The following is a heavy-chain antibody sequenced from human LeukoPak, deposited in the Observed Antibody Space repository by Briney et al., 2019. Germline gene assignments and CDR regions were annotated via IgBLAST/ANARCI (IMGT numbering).Heavy chain of an antibody. Sequence: SETLSLTCAVYGGSFSGYYWSWIRQPPGKGLEWIGEINHSGSTNYNPSLKSRVTMSVDTSNNQFSLKLSSVTAADTAVYYCARDKEFGSSSSALFDYWGQGTLVTVSS. J-gene: IGHJ4*02. D-gene: IGHD6-6*01. CDR2: INHSGST. CDR1: GGSFSGYY. CDR3: ARDKEFGSSSSALFDY. V-gene: IGHV4-34*01.